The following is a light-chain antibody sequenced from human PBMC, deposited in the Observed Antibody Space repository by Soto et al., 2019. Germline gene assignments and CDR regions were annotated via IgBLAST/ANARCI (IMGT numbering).Light chain of an antibody. CDR2: EFS. CDR3: QSYDSSLSGSV. V-gene: IGLV2-8*01. Sequence: QSALTQPPSASGSPGQSVTISCTGTSSDVGAYIYVSWYQQHPGKAPKLMIYEFSKRPSGVPDRFSGSKSGTSASLAITGLQAEDEADYYCQSYDSSLSGSVFGGGTKLTVL. J-gene: IGLJ2*01. CDR1: SSDVGAYIY.